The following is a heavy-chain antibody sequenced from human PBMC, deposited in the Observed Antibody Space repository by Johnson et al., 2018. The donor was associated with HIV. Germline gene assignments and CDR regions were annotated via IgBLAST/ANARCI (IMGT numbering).Heavy chain of an antibody. J-gene: IGHJ3*02. V-gene: IGHV3-NL1*01. CDR1: GFTFSTYG. Sequence: QVQLVESGGGVVQPGRSLRLSCAASGFTFSTYGMHWVRQAPGKGLEWVSILYSGGSTYYADSVKGRFTISRDNSKNTLYLQMNSLRAEDTAVYYCATSTASDAFDIWGQGTMVTVSS. CDR3: ATSTASDAFDI. D-gene: IGHD1-1*01. CDR2: LYSGGST.